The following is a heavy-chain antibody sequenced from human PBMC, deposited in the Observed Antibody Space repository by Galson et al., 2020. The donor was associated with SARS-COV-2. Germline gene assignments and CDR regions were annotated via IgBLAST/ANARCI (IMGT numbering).Heavy chain of an antibody. V-gene: IGHV4-39*01. CDR1: GGSISSSSYY. Sequence: ETSETLSLTCTVSGGSISSSSYYWGWIRQPPGKGLEWIGNIYYSGSTYYNPSLKSRVTISVDTSKNQFSLKLSSVTAADTAVYYCARLMGSGWVIDYWGQGTLVTVSS. J-gene: IGHJ4*02. D-gene: IGHD6-19*01. CDR3: ARLMGSGWVIDY. CDR2: IYYSGST.